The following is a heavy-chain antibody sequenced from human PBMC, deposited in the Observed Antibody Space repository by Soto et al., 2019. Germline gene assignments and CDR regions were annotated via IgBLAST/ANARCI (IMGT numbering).Heavy chain of an antibody. J-gene: IGHJ4*02. CDR3: ARLVYDTRLNYMNFDF. CDR1: GVSLTSGNW. D-gene: IGHD3-10*01. CDR2: IFHDGTA. V-gene: IGHV4-4*02. Sequence: ASETLSLTCAVSGVSLTSGNWWTWVRQSPQRGLEYIGEIFHDGTANYYPSFERRVAMSVDTSRNQFSLKLTSVTAADTAVYFCARLVYDTRLNYMNFDFWGPGTLVTVSS.